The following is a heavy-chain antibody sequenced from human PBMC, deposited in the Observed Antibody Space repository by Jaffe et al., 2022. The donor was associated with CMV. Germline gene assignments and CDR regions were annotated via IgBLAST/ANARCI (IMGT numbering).Heavy chain of an antibody. CDR1: GGSISSYY. Sequence: QVQLQESGPGLVKPSETLSLTCTVSGGSISSYYWSWIRQPPGKGLEWIGYIYYSGSTNYNPSLKSRVTISVDTSKNQFSLKLSSVTAADTAVYYCARHGIGMRSYYFDYWGQGTLVTVSS. CDR2: IYYSGST. V-gene: IGHV4-59*08. CDR3: ARHGIGMRSYYFDY. J-gene: IGHJ4*02. D-gene: IGHD2-21*01.